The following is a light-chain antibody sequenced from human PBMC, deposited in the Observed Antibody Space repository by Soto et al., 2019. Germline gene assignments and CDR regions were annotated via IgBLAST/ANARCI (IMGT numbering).Light chain of an antibody. CDR3: QQRYVWLT. V-gene: IGKV3-11*01. CDR2: DAS. CDR1: QSISTY. J-gene: IGKJ4*01. Sequence: IVLTQSPATLSLSPGEIATLSCRAGQSISTYLAWYQQKSGQAPRLLIDDASNRATGTPARFSGSGSGTDVTLTISRLEPEDSAVYYCQQRYVWLTFGGGTKVEIK.